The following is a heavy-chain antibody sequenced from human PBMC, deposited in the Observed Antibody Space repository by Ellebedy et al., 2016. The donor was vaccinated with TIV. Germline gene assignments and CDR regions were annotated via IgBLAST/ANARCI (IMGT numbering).Heavy chain of an antibody. D-gene: IGHD3-22*01. CDR3: ASAKGYDSSGYYSSDAFDI. CDR2: IYYSGST. V-gene: IGHV4-59*01. CDR1: GGSISSYY. Sequence: MPSETLSLTCTVSGGSISSYYWSWIRQPPGKGLEWIGYIYYSGSTNYNPSLKSRVTISVDTSKNQFSLKLSSVTAADTAVYYCASAKGYDSSGYYSSDAFDIWGQGTMVTVSS. J-gene: IGHJ3*02.